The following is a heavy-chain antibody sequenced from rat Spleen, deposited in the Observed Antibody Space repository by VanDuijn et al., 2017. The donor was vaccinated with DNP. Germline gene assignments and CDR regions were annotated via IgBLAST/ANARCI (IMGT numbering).Heavy chain of an antibody. V-gene: IGHV1-43*01. Sequence: QVQLQQSGAELAKPGSSVKISCKASGYTFNSFYRGWIKQTTGQGLEFIGYINMGSGGTNYNEKFKGKATLTVDKSSSTAFMQLSSLTPDDSAVYYCASSWVGVRGIWFAFWGQGTLVTVSS. CDR2: INMGSGGT. CDR3: ASSWVGVRGIWFAF. J-gene: IGHJ3*01. CDR1: GYTFNSFY. D-gene: IGHD4-3*01.